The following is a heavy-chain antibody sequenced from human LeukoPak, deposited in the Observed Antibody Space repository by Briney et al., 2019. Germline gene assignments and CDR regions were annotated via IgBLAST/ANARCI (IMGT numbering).Heavy chain of an antibody. CDR2: IYSGGST. D-gene: IGHD6-19*01. Sequence: GGSLRLSCAASGFTVSSNYMTWVRQAPGKGLEWVSFIYSGGSTYYADSVKGRFTISRDNSKKTMYIQMNSLRAEDTAVYYCARQIGGGWSFDYWGQGTLVTVSS. V-gene: IGHV3-66*04. CDR3: ARQIGGGWSFDY. J-gene: IGHJ4*02. CDR1: GFTVSSNY.